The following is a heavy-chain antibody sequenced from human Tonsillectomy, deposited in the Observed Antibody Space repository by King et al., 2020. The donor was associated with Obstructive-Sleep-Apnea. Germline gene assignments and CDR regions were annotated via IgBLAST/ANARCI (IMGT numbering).Heavy chain of an antibody. Sequence: TLKESGPALVKPTQTLTLTCTFSGFALSTSGTFVNWIRKPPVKALDCLVLIDLYDVKYYSTSLKTMLTISKDTSKNQVVLTMTNMDPVDTATYYCARMSTTYNYFDYWGQGTLVTVSS. V-gene: IGHV2-70*01. CDR2: IDLYDVK. J-gene: IGHJ4*02. CDR1: GFALSTSGTF. D-gene: IGHD2/OR15-2a*01. CDR3: ARMSTTYNYFDY.